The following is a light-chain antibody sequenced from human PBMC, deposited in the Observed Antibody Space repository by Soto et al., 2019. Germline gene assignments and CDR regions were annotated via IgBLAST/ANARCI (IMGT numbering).Light chain of an antibody. CDR3: VAWDDSLNGWV. V-gene: IGLV1-44*01. CDR1: DSNIGKNS. CDR2: VND. J-gene: IGLJ3*02. Sequence: QSVLTQPPSASGTPGQRVTISCSGSDSNIGKNSVNWHQQLPQTAPKLLIYVNDQRPSGVPDRFSGSKSGTSASLAISGLQSEDDADYYCVAWDDSLNGWVFGGGTKLTVL.